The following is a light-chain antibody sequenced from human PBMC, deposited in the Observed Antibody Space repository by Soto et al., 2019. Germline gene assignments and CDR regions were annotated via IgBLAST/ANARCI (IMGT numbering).Light chain of an antibody. J-gene: IGKJ1*01. Sequence: EIVLKQSPGTLSLSTGERATLSCRASQSVSSSYLAWYQQKPGQAPRLLIYGASSRATGIPDRFSGSGSGTDFTLTISRLEPEDFAVYYCQQYGSPWTFGQGTKV. CDR2: GAS. CDR1: QSVSSSY. CDR3: QQYGSPWT. V-gene: IGKV3-20*01.